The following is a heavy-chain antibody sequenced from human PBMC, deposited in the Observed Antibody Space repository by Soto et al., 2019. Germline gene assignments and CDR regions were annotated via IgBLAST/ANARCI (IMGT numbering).Heavy chain of an antibody. CDR3: ARDADTAMGDYYLDY. V-gene: IGHV3-33*01. CDR2: SWYDGTTQ. CDR1: GFTLSNSG. D-gene: IGHD5-18*01. Sequence: QVQLVESGGGVVQPGRSLRLSCAASGFTLSNSGIHWVRQAPGKGLEWVAVSWYDGTTQYFADSVKGRFTISRDLSNNTLYLQMNSLRADDTAVYYCARDADTAMGDYYLDYWGQGTLVTVSS. J-gene: IGHJ4*02.